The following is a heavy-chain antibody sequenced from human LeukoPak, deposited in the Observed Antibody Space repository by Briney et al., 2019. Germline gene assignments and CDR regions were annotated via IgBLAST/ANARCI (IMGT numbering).Heavy chain of an antibody. CDR2: IYYSGST. D-gene: IGHD3-16*02. J-gene: IGHJ4*02. V-gene: IGHV4-59*01. CDR1: GGSICSYY. Sequence: PSETLSLTCTVSGGSICSYYWSWIRQPPGKGMEWIGYIYYSGSTNYNPSLKSRVTISVDTSKNQFSLKLSSVTAADTAVYYCARNIVEAPIDWGQGTLVTVSS. CDR3: ARNIVEAPID.